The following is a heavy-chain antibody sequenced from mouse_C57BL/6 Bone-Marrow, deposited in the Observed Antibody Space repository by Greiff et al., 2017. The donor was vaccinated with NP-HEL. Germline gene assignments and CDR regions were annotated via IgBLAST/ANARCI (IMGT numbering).Heavy chain of an antibody. J-gene: IGHJ3*01. Sequence: EVQLVESGGGLVKPGGSLKLSCAASGFTFSSYAMSWVRQTPEKRLEWVATISDGGSYTYYPDNVKGRFTISRDNAKNNLYLQMSHLKSEDTAMYYCARRGDGYYPAWFAYWGQGTLVTVSA. CDR3: ARRGDGYYPAWFAY. CDR1: GFTFSSYA. CDR2: ISDGGSYT. D-gene: IGHD2-3*01. V-gene: IGHV5-4*01.